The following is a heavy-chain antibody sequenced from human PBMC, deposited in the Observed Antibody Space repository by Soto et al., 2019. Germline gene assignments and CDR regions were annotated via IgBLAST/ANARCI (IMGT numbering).Heavy chain of an antibody. D-gene: IGHD7-27*01. Sequence: QVQLQESGPGLVKPSETLSLTCTVSGGSISSYYWSWIRQPPGKGLEWIGYIHYSGSTNYNPSLESRVTISVDTSKNQFSLILSSVTAADTAVYYCASDKWGRHYFDCWGQGTLVTVSS. CDR2: IHYSGST. CDR3: ASDKWGRHYFDC. V-gene: IGHV4-59*01. J-gene: IGHJ4*02. CDR1: GGSISSYY.